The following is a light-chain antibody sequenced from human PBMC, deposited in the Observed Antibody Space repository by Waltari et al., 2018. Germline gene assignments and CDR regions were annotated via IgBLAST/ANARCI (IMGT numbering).Light chain of an antibody. Sequence: QSALTQPRSVSGSPGQSVTISCTGTSSDVGGYNYVSWYQQHPGKAPKLMIHDVSKRPSGVPDRFSDSKSGNTASLTISGLQAEDEADYYCCSYAGSYTVVFGGGTKLTVL. J-gene: IGLJ2*01. CDR3: CSYAGSYTVV. V-gene: IGLV2-11*01. CDR1: SSDVGGYNY. CDR2: DVS.